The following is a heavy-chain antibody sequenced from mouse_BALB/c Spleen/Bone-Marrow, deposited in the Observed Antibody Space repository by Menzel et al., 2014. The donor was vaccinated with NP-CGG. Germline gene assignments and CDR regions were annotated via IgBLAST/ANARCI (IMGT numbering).Heavy chain of an antibody. CDR1: GYTFINYW. CDR2: IYPGNSDT. CDR3: TCFYYDYDGLGWFAY. D-gene: IGHD2-4*01. J-gene: IGHJ3*01. V-gene: IGHV1-5*01. Sequence: DVKLRESGTVLARPGASVKMSCKASGYTFINYWMHWVKQRPGQGLEWIGAIYPGNSDTSYNQKFKAKAKLTAVTSTSTAYMELSSLTNEDSAVYYCTCFYYDYDGLGWFAYWGQGTLVTVSA.